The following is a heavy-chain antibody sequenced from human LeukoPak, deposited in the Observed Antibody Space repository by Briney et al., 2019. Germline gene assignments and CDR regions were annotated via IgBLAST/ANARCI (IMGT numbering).Heavy chain of an antibody. V-gene: IGHV4-4*09. CDR2: IYTSGST. D-gene: IGHD3-10*01. CDR3: ARHPGLWQFAD. J-gene: IGHJ4*02. CDR1: GASITSYY. Sequence: PSETLSLTCTVSGASITSYYWSWIRQPPGKGLEWIGYIYTSGSTNYNPSLRSRVTISVDTSKSQLSLKLGSVTAADTAVYFCARHPGLWQFADWGQGTLVTVSS.